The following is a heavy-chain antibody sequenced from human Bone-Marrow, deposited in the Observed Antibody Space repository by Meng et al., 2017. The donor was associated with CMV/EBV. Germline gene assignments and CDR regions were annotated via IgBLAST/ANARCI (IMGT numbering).Heavy chain of an antibody. J-gene: IGHJ4*02. D-gene: IGHD1-1*01. CDR1: GFTFSSYW. V-gene: IGHV3-7*03. CDR3: TTLGRL. CDR2: IKQDGSEK. Sequence: GGSLRLSCAASGFTFSSYWMSWVRQAPGKGLKWVANIKQDGSEKYYVDSVKGRFTISRDNAKNSLYLQMNSLKTEDTAVYYCTTLGRLWGQGTLVTVSS.